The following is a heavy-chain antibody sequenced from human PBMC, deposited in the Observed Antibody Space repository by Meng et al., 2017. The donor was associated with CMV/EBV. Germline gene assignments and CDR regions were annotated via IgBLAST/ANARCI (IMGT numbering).Heavy chain of an antibody. CDR3: ATTGGSANYYYYYGMDV. Sequence: SVKVSCKASGGTFSSYAISWVRQAPGQGLEWMGGIIPIFGTANYAQKFQGRVTITTDESTSTAYMELSSLRSGDTAVYYCATTGGSANYYYYYGMDVWGQGTTVTVSS. CDR2: IIPIFGTA. CDR1: GGTFSSYA. V-gene: IGHV1-69*05. J-gene: IGHJ6*02. D-gene: IGHD4-17*01.